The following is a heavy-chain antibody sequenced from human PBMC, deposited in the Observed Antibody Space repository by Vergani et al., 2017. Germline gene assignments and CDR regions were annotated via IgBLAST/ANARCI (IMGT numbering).Heavy chain of an antibody. CDR3: AREKWFGELSNWFDP. CDR1: GGSISSGVYY. Sequence: QVQLQESGPGLVKPSQTLSLTCTVSGGSISSGVYYWSWTRQPPGKGLGWIGYIYYRGSTYYNPSLKSRVTISVDTSKNQFSLKLSSVTAADTAVYYCAREKWFGELSNWFDPWGQGTLVTVSS. CDR2: IYYRGST. V-gene: IGHV4-30-4*08. D-gene: IGHD3-10*01. J-gene: IGHJ5*02.